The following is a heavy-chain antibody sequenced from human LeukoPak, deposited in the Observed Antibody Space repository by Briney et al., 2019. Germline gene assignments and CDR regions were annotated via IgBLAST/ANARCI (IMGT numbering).Heavy chain of an antibody. CDR2: ISSSSSYI. CDR1: GFTFSSYS. CDR3: ARDKETYGGNANDY. Sequence: GRSLRLSCAASGFTFSSYSMNWVRQAPGKGLEWVSSISSSSSYIYYADSVKGRYTISRDNAKNSLYLQMNSLRAEDTAVYYCARDKETYGGNANDYWGQGTLVTVSS. V-gene: IGHV3-21*01. J-gene: IGHJ4*02. D-gene: IGHD4-23*01.